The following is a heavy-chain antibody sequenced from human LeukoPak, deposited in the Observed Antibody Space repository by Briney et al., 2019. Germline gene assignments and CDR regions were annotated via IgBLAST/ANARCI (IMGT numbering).Heavy chain of an antibody. CDR2: IKKDGSEK. CDR3: ARHAGFGSFFRH. J-gene: IGHJ4*02. CDR1: GFPYCTLY. D-gene: IGHD3-10*01. Sequence: GGSESLLCAASGFPYCTLYVIWVRQAPGKGLEWVANIKKDGSEKYYVDSVKGRFTISRDNAKNSLYLQMNSLRAEDTAMYYCARHAGFGSFFRHWRRGTLVTVSS. V-gene: IGHV3-7*05.